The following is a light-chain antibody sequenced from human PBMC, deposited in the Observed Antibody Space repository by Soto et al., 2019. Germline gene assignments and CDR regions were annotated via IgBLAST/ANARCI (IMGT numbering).Light chain of an antibody. J-gene: IGLJ1*01. CDR3: SSYAGRTLYV. Sequence: QSVLTQPPSASWSPGQSVTISRTGTSSDDGGYDYVSWYQQRPGKDPKLLIHEVTKRPSGITDRFSGSKSGNTASLAVSGLQAEDEADYYCSSYAGRTLYVFGTGTKVTVL. V-gene: IGLV2-8*01. CDR1: SSDDGGYDY. CDR2: EVT.